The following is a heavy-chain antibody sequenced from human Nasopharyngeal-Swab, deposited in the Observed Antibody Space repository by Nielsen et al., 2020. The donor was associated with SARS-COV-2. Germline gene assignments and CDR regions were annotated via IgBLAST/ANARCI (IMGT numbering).Heavy chain of an antibody. Sequence: GESLKISCAASGFTVSSNYMSWVRQAPGKGLEWVSVIYSGGSIYYADSVKGRFTISRDNSKNTLYLQMNSLRAEDTAVYYCARDGTGTTRKNGWFDPWGQGTLATVSS. CDR2: IYSGGSI. J-gene: IGHJ5*02. V-gene: IGHV3-66*01. CDR3: ARDGTGTTRKNGWFDP. CDR1: GFTVSSNY. D-gene: IGHD1-1*01.